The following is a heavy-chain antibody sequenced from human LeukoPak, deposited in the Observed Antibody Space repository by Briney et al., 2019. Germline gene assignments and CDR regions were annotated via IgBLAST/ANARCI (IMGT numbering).Heavy chain of an antibody. CDR2: IYYSGST. V-gene: IGHV4-39*01. Sequence: PSETLSLTCTVSGCSIGSSSYYWGWIRQPPGKGLEWIGSIYYSGSTYYNPSLKSRVTISVDTSKNQFSLKLSSVTAADTAVYYCARLYDSISAALDYWGQGTLVTVSS. CDR1: GCSIGSSSYY. D-gene: IGHD3-22*01. CDR3: ARLYDSISAALDY. J-gene: IGHJ4*02.